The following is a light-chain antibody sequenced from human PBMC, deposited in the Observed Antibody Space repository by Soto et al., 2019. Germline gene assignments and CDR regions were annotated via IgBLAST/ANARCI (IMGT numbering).Light chain of an antibody. CDR3: SAYTRSNTPDV. CDR1: SSDVGGYNY. J-gene: IGLJ1*01. Sequence: QSVLTQPASVSGSPGQSITISCTGTSSDVGGYNYVSWYQQHPGKAPKLMIYDVSNRPAGVSDRFSGSKSGNTASLTISGLQAEDEADYYCSAYTRSNTPDVFGTGTKVTVL. CDR2: DVS. V-gene: IGLV2-14*01.